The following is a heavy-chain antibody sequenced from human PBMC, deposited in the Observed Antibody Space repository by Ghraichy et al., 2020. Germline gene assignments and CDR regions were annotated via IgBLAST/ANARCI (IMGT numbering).Heavy chain of an antibody. J-gene: IGHJ2*01. CDR2: INVGNGDT. D-gene: IGHD7-27*01. V-gene: IGHV1-3*01. Sequence: ASVKVSCKTSEYTSTSYAVNWVRQAPGQRLEWLGWINVGNGDTKSSQDLQGRVTFTRDTSASTTYMELRRLKSEDTAVYYCATVKLGPDWYFDLWGRGTLITVSS. CDR1: EYTSTSYA. CDR3: ATVKLGPDWYFDL.